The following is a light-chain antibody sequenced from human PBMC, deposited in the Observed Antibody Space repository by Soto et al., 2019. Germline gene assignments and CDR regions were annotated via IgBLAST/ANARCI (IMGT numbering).Light chain of an antibody. J-gene: IGKJ4*01. V-gene: IGKV1-39*01. Sequence: DIQMTQSPSSLSSSVGDRVTITCRASQSISNYLNWYQQKPGKAPKLLIYAASSLQSGVPSRLSGSGSGTDFTLTINRLQPEDLATYYCQQSHSSLTFGGGTKVDIK. CDR1: QSISNY. CDR3: QQSHSSLT. CDR2: AAS.